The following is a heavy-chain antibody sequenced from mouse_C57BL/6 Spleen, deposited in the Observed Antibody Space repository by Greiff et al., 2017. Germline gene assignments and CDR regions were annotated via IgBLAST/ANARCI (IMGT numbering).Heavy chain of an antibody. Sequence: VQLQQSGAELVKPGASVKMSCKASGYTFTSYWITWVKQRPGQGLEWIGDIYPGSGSTNYNEKFKSKATLTVDTSSSTAYMQLSSLTSEDSAVYYCARSGYGSSFYYYAMDYWGQGTSVTVSS. J-gene: IGHJ4*01. CDR1: GYTFTSYW. D-gene: IGHD1-1*01. CDR3: ARSGYGSSFYYYAMDY. CDR2: IYPGSGST. V-gene: IGHV1-55*01.